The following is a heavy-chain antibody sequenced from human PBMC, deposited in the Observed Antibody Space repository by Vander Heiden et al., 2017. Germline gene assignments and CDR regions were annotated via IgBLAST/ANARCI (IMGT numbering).Heavy chain of an antibody. CDR1: GFTFDDYV. V-gene: IGHV3-9*01. Sequence: EVQLVESGGALVQPGRSLRLSCSASGFTFDDYVMYWVRQAPGKGLEWVSSINWSGDTVGYADSVKGRFTISRENAKNSLHLQMNSLRPEDTALYYCAKDSLSGTPSYHHGMDVWGQGTTVTVSS. CDR2: INWSGDTV. D-gene: IGHD1-1*01. J-gene: IGHJ6*02. CDR3: AKDSLSGTPSYHHGMDV.